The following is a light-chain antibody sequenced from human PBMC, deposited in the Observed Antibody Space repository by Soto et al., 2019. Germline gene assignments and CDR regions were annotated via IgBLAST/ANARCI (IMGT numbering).Light chain of an antibody. CDR3: CSYAGSSTPVV. Sequence: QSALTQPASVSGSPGQSITISCTGTSSDVGSYNLVSWNQQHPGKAPKLMIYEGSKRPSGVSNRFSGSKSGNTASLTISGLQAEDEADYYCCSYAGSSTPVVFGGGTKLTVL. J-gene: IGLJ2*01. V-gene: IGLV2-23*01. CDR2: EGS. CDR1: SSDVGSYNL.